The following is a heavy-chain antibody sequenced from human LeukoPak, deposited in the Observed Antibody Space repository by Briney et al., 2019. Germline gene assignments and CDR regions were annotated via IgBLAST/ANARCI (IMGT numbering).Heavy chain of an antibody. V-gene: IGHV3-11*01. CDR3: ARDPFYYDSSAYFSNFDY. CDR1: GFTFSDHY. CDR2: ISSSGISI. Sequence: GGSLRLSCAASGFTFSDHYMSWIRQAPGKGLEWISYISSSGISIYYADSVKGRFTVSRDNAKNSLFLQMSSLRAGDTAVYYCARDPFYYDSSAYFSNFDYWGQGALVTVSS. D-gene: IGHD3-22*01. J-gene: IGHJ4*02.